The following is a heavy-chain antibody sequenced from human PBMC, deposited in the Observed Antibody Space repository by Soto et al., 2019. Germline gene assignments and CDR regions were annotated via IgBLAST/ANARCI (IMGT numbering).Heavy chain of an antibody. CDR3: AKDLVWFGESLDGMDV. CDR1: GFTFSSYA. CDR2: ISGSGGST. V-gene: IGHV3-23*01. D-gene: IGHD3-10*01. J-gene: IGHJ6*02. Sequence: EVQLLESGGGLVQPGGSLRLSCAASGFTFSSYAMSWVRQAPGKGLEWVSAISGSGGSTYYADSVKGRFTISRDNSKNTRYLQMNSLRAEDTAVYYCAKDLVWFGESLDGMDVWGQGTTVTVSS.